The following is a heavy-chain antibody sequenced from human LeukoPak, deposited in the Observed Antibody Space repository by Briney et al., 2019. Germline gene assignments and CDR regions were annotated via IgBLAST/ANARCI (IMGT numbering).Heavy chain of an antibody. CDR2: INPNSGGT. CDR1: GYTFTGYY. CDR3: AREGYYDSSGYYTADAFDI. V-gene: IGHV1-2*06. D-gene: IGHD3-22*01. J-gene: IGHJ3*02. Sequence: ASVKVSCKASGYTFTGYYMHWVRQAPGQGLEWMGRINPNSGGTNYAQKFQGRVTMTRDTSISTAYMELSRLRSDDTAVYYCAREGYYDSSGYYTADAFDIWGQGTMVTVSS.